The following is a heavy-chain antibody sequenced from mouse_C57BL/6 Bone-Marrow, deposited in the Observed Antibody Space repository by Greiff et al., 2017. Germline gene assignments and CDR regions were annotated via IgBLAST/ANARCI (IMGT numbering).Heavy chain of an antibody. J-gene: IGHJ4*01. D-gene: IGHD2-5*01. CDR2: IYPRSGNT. Sequence: QVQLQQSGAELARPGASVKLSCKASGYTFTSYGISWVKQRTGQGLEWIGEIYPRSGNTYYNEKFKGKATLTADKSSSTAYMELRSLTSEDSAVYFCAGYYSKRGYYAMDYWGQGTSVTVSS. V-gene: IGHV1-81*01. CDR1: GYTFTSYG. CDR3: AGYYSKRGYYAMDY.